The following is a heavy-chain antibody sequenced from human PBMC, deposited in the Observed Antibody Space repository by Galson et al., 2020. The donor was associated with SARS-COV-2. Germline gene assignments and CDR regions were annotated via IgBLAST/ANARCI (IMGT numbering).Heavy chain of an antibody. CDR3: ARDYCSGGSCYSNYYFYYGMDV. CDR2: ISSSSSYI. D-gene: IGHD2-15*01. Sequence: GGSLRLSCAASGFTFSSYSMNWVRQAPGKGLEWVSSISSSSSYIYYADSVKGRFTISRDNAKNSLYLQMNSLRAEDTAVYYCARDYCSGGSCYSNYYFYYGMDVWGQGTTVTVSS. V-gene: IGHV3-21*01. CDR1: GFTFSSYS. J-gene: IGHJ6*02.